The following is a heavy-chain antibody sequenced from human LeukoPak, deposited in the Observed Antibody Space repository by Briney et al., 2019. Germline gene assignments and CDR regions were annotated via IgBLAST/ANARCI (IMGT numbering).Heavy chain of an antibody. CDR3: TKEGLVWGTSFSAWFDP. Sequence: GGSLRLSCAASGFTFSSYGTHWVRQAPGKGLEWVAVLSSDAKTTYYADSVKGRFTITRDNSKNTLYLEMNRLRIEDTARYYCTKEGLVWGTSFSAWFDPWGQGTLVTVSS. V-gene: IGHV3-30*18. CDR1: GFTFSSYG. CDR2: LSSDAKTT. J-gene: IGHJ5*02. D-gene: IGHD3-16*01.